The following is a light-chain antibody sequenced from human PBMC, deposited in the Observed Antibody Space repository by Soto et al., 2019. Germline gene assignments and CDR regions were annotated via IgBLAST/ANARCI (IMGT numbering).Light chain of an antibody. V-gene: IGKV3-11*01. Sequence: EIVLTQSPATLSVSPGERVTLSCRASQSVSSYLAWYQQKPGQAPRLLIYDTSNRATGIPARFRGSGSGTDFTLTISSLEPEDFAVYYCQQRSNWPRTFGQGTKVDIK. CDR1: QSVSSY. CDR2: DTS. J-gene: IGKJ1*01. CDR3: QQRSNWPRT.